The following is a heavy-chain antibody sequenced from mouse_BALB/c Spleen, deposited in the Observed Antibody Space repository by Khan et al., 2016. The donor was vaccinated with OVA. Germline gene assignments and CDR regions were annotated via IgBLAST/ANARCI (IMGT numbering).Heavy chain of an antibody. V-gene: IGHV1-76*01. Sequence: VQLKESGAELVRPAASVKLSCKTSGYIFTSYWIHWVKQRSGQGLEWIVMIYPGSSNTYYNEKLKDKATLTADKSSSTVYMQLSSLTSEDSAVFCGVRYEALYYFDYWGQGTTLTVSS. CDR1: GYIFTSYW. CDR2: IYPGSSNT. CDR3: VRYEALYYFDY. D-gene: IGHD2-12*01. J-gene: IGHJ2*01.